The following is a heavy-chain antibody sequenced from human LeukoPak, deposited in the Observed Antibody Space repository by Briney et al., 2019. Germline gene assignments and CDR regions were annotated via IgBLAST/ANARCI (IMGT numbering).Heavy chain of an antibody. V-gene: IGHV1-18*01. D-gene: IGHD6-13*01. CDR3: ATDRSSRGY. CDR1: GYTFINYG. Sequence: ASVKVSCKASGYTFINYGMSCVRQAPGQGLEWMGWISAYNGNTDYAQNFQGRVTMTTDTSTSTVYMELASLRFDDTAVYYCATDRSSRGYWGQGTLITVSS. J-gene: IGHJ4*02. CDR2: ISAYNGNT.